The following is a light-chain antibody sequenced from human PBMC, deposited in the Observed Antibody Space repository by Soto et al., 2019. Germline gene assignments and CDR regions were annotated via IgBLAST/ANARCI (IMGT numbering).Light chain of an antibody. J-gene: IGLJ2*01. CDR1: SSDVGIYNY. Sequence: QSALTQPRSVSGSPGQSVTISCTGTSSDVGIYNYVSWYQQSPGKAPKLIIYDVTKRPSGVPDRFSGSKSGNTASLTISGFQAEDEADYYCCSYAGSYTMLFGGGTKVTVL. V-gene: IGLV2-11*01. CDR2: DVT. CDR3: CSYAGSYTML.